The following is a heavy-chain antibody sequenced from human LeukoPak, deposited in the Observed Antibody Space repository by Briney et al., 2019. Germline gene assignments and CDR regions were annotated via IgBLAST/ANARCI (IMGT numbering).Heavy chain of an antibody. D-gene: IGHD1-7*01. V-gene: IGHV4-59*01. CDR2: IYYSGST. CDR3: ARDQTGTTEFDY. J-gene: IGHJ4*02. Sequence: SETLSLTCTVSGGSISSYYWSWIRQPPGKGLEWIGYIYYSGSTNYNPSLKSRVTISVDTSKNQFSLKLSSVTAADTAVYYCARDQTGTTEFDYWGQGTLVTVSS. CDR1: GGSISSYY.